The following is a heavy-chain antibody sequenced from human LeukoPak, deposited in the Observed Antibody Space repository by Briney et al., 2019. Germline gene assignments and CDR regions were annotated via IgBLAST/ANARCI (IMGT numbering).Heavy chain of an antibody. Sequence: SETLSLTCAVYGGSFSGYYWSWIRQPPGKGLEWIGEINHSGSTYYNPSLKSRVTISVDRSKNQFSLKLSSVTAADTAVYYCARESSSSSVLRYWGQGTLVTVSS. D-gene: IGHD6-13*01. J-gene: IGHJ4*02. CDR1: GGSFSGYY. V-gene: IGHV4-34*01. CDR3: ARESSSSSVLRY. CDR2: INHSGST.